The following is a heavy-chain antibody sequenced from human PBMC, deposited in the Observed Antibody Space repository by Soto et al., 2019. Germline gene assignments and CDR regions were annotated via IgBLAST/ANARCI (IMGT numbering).Heavy chain of an antibody. Sequence: QVQLVQSGAEVRKPGSSVKVSCKASGGTFSRHAISWVRQAPGQGLEWMGGIIPIFGTANHAQKFQGRVTIIADESTSTVYMELSSLRSEDTAMYYCARGWGYDYWSFFDPWGQGTLVTVSA. CDR2: IIPIFGTA. J-gene: IGHJ5*02. CDR3: ARGWGYDYWSFFDP. CDR1: GGTFSRHA. D-gene: IGHD3-3*01. V-gene: IGHV1-69*01.